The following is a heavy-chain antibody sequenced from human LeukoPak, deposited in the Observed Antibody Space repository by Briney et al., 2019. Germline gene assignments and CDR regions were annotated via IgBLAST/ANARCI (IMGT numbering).Heavy chain of an antibody. D-gene: IGHD3-22*01. V-gene: IGHV4-59*01. CDR2: TYYRGSS. CDR1: GAPISGYY. J-gene: IGHJ5*02. CDR3: ARVTMIVVVNWFDP. Sequence: SETLSLTCVVSGAPISGYYWTWIRQPPGKGLEWIGYTYYRGSSSFNPSLRSRVTISADTSRSQVSLRLTSVTAADTAVYYCARVTMIVVVNWFDPWGQGTLVTVSS.